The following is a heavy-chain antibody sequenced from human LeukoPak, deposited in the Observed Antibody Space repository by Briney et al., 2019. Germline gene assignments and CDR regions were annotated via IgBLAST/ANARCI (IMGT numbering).Heavy chain of an antibody. J-gene: IGHJ5*02. CDR3: ARDRSGWYAWFDP. Sequence: SETLSLTCTVSGGSISSYYWSWIRQPPGKGLEWIGYIYYSGSTNYNPSLKSRATISVDTSKNQFSLKLSSVTAADTAVYYCARDRSGWYAWFDPWGQGTLVTVSS. V-gene: IGHV4-59*01. CDR1: GGSISSYY. CDR2: IYYSGST. D-gene: IGHD6-19*01.